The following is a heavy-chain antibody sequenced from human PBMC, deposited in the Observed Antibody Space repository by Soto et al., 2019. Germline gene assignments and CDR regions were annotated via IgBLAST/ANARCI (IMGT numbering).Heavy chain of an antibody. CDR2: NYYSGST. D-gene: IGHD3-22*01. J-gene: IGHJ3*02. Sequence: QVQLKESGPGLVKPSQTLSLTCTVSGGSISSGGYYWSWISQHPGKGLEWIGYNYYSGSTYYNPSLNSLLTISVDTSKNQFSLKLSSVTAADTAVYYCARELHYYDSSCYSDAFDIWGQGTMVTVSS. CDR3: ARELHYYDSSCYSDAFDI. CDR1: GGSISSGGYY. V-gene: IGHV4-31*01.